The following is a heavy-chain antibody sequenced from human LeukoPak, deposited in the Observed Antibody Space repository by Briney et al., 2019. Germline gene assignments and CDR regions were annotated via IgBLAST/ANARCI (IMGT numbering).Heavy chain of an antibody. V-gene: IGHV3-23*01. D-gene: IGHD2-2*01. CDR3: VRAHGTYAPLGY. Sequence: GGSLRLSCAASRFTFNSYAMSWVRQAPGKGLEWVSVIGGSNGITFYVGSVKGRFTISRDNSKDTLYLQMNSLRAEDTAVYYCVRAHGTYAPLGYWGQGTLVTVSS. CDR1: RFTFNSYA. J-gene: IGHJ4*02. CDR2: IGGSNGIT.